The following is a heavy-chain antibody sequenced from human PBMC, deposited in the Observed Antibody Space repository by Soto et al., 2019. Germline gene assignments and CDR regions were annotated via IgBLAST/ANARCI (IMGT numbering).Heavy chain of an antibody. Sequence: QVQLVESGGGVVQPGRSLRLSCAASGFTFSSYAMHWVRQAPGKGLEWVAVISYDGSNKYYADSVKGRFTISRDNSKNTLYLQMNSLRAEDTAVYYCARVQYDSGGYRPQGAFDIWGQGTMVTVSS. J-gene: IGHJ3*02. CDR2: ISYDGSNK. CDR3: ARVQYDSGGYRPQGAFDI. D-gene: IGHD3-22*01. V-gene: IGHV3-30-3*01. CDR1: GFTFSSYA.